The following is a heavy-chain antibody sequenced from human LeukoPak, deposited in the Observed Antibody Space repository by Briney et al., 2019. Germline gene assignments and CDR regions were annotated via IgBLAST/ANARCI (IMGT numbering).Heavy chain of an antibody. V-gene: IGHV1-69*13. J-gene: IGHJ6*03. CDR1: GGTFSSYA. Sequence: ASVKVSCKASGGTFSSYAISWVRQAPGQGLEWMGGIIPIFGTANYAQKFQGRVTITADESTSTAYMELSSLRSDDTAVYYCAREYSYYYYYMDVWGKGTTVTVSS. CDR3: AREYSYYYYYMDV. CDR2: IIPIFGTA.